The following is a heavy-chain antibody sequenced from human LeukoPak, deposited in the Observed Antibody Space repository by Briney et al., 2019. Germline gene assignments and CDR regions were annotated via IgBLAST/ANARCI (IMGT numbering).Heavy chain of an antibody. CDR2: IWYDGSNK. D-gene: IGHD3-22*01. CDR3: ARDYYYDSSGKPDY. V-gene: IGHV3-33*01. Sequence: GRSLRLSCAASGFTFSSYGMHWVRQAPGKGLEWVAVIWYDGSNKYHADSVKGRFTISRDNSKNTLYLQMNSLRAEDTAVYYCARDYYYDSSGKPDYWGQGTLVTVSS. J-gene: IGHJ4*02. CDR1: GFTFSSYG.